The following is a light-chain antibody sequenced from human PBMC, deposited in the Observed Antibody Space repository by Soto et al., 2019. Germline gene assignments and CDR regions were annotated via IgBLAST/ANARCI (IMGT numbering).Light chain of an antibody. V-gene: IGKV3-20*01. J-gene: IGKJ3*01. CDR1: QSVSSSY. CDR2: GAS. Sequence: EVVLTQSPGTLSLSPGERATLSCRASQSVSSSYLVWYQQKPGQAPRLLMYGASSRATGIPDRFSGSGSGTDFTLTISRLEPEDYAVYYCQQYRVSLVTFGPGTKVDIK. CDR3: QQYRVSLVT.